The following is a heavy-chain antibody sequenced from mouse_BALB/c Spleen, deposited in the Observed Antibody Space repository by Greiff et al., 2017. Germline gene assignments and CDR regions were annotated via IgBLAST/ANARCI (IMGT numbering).Heavy chain of an antibody. CDR3: TRGDYRYAQCAW. D-gene: IGHD2-14*01. CDR2: ISSGGSYT. Sequence: EVKLVESGGGLVKPGGSLKLSCAASGFTFSSYTMSWVRQTPEKRLEWVATISSGGSYTYYPDSVKGRFTISRDNAKNTLYLQMSSLKSEDTAMYYCTRGDYRYAQCAWWGQGTLVTVSA. J-gene: IGHJ3*01. CDR1: GFTFSSYT. V-gene: IGHV5-6-4*01.